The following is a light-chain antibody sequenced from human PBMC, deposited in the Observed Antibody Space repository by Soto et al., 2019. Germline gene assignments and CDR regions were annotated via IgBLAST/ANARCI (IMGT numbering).Light chain of an antibody. Sequence: QPVLTQPPSASGTPGQRVTISCSGSSSNIGSNTGNWYQQLPGTAPKLLIYSNNQRPSGVPDRFSGSKSGTSASLAISGLQSEDEADYYCAAWDDSLNGVVFGGGTKVTVL. J-gene: IGLJ2*01. V-gene: IGLV1-44*01. CDR1: SSNIGSNT. CDR3: AAWDDSLNGVV. CDR2: SNN.